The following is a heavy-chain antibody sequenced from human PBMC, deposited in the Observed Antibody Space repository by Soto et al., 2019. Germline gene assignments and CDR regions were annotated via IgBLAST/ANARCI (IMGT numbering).Heavy chain of an antibody. CDR3: ARGGRQGWNGHFDY. CDR2: IYYSGST. Sequence: QVRLQESGPGLVKPSQTLSLTCTVSGGSISSGGYYWSWIRQHPGKGLEWIGYIYYSGSTYYNPSLTSRVTMSVDTSKNLFSLKLSSVTAADTAVYYCARGGRQGWNGHFDYWGQGTLVTVSS. V-gene: IGHV4-31*03. J-gene: IGHJ4*02. D-gene: IGHD1-1*01. CDR1: GGSISSGGYY.